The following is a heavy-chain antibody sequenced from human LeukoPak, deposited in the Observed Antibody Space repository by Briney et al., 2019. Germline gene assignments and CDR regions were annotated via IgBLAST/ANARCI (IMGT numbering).Heavy chain of an antibody. D-gene: IGHD2-8*01. CDR3: ARDLGADPTLLYGGWFAP. CDR1: GFTFSSYA. V-gene: IGHV3-30*04. CDR2: ISYDGSNK. J-gene: IGHJ5*02. Sequence: GGSLRLSCAASGFTFSSYAMHWVRQAPGKGLEWVAVISYDGSNKYYADSVKGRFTISRDNSKNTLYLQMNSLRAEDTAVYYCARDLGADPTLLYGGWFAPWGQGTQVTVSS.